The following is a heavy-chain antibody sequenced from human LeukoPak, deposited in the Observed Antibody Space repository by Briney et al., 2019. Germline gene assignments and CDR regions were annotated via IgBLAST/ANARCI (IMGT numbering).Heavy chain of an antibody. CDR2: ISYSGST. CDR1: GGSVSSGSYY. D-gene: IGHD5-12*01. Sequence: PSETLSLTCTVSGGSVSSGSYYWNWIRQPPGKGLEWIGYISYSGSTNYNPSLKGRVTISVDASKNQFSLKLSSVTAADTAVYYCAKKGGATSGNWFDPWGQGTLVTVSS. CDR3: AKKGGATSGNWFDP. V-gene: IGHV4-61*01. J-gene: IGHJ5*02.